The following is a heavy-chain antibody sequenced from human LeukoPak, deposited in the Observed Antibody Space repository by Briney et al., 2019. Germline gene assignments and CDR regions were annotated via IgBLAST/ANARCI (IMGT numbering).Heavy chain of an antibody. CDR1: GGSISSGGYY. D-gene: IGHD5-18*01. V-gene: IGHV4-39*07. Sequence: SQTLSLTCTVSGGSISSGGYYWSWIRQPPGKGLEWIGSIYYSGSTYYNPSLKSRVTISVDTSKNQFSLKLSSVTAADTAVYYCARVRYSYGYFDYWGQGTLVTVSS. CDR3: ARVRYSYGYFDY. J-gene: IGHJ4*02. CDR2: IYYSGST.